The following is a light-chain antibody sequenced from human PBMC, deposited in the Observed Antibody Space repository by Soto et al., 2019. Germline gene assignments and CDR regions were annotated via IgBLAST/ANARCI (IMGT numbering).Light chain of an antibody. CDR3: SSYTGSNTLL. V-gene: IGLV2-14*03. CDR2: DVS. J-gene: IGLJ2*01. Sequence: QSALTQRASVSGSPGQSITISCTGTSGDVGGYNYVSWYRQHPGNAPKLMIYDVSNRPSGVSNRFSGSKSGNTASLTISGLQAEDEADYYCSSYTGSNTLLFGAGTKLTVL. CDR1: SGDVGGYNY.